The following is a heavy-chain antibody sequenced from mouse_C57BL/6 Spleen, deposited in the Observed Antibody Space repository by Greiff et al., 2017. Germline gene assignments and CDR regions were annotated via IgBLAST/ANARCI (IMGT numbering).Heavy chain of an antibody. J-gene: IGHJ2*01. Sequence: EVQLVESGGDLVKPGASLKLSCAASGFTFSSYGMSWVRQTPDKRLEWVATISSGGSYTYYPDSVKGRFTISRDNAKNTLYLQMSSLKSEDTAMYDCARHWDGERNGYFDYWGQGTTLTVSS. D-gene: IGHD4-1*01. CDR1: GFTFSSYG. CDR3: ARHWDGERNGYFDY. V-gene: IGHV5-6*01. CDR2: ISSGGSYT.